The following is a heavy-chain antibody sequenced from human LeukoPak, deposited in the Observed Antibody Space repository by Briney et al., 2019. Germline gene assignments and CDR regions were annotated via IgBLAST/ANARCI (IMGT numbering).Heavy chain of an antibody. CDR2: ISYDGSNK. Sequence: PGGSLRLSCAASGFTFSSYGMHWVRQAPGKGLEWVAVISYDGSNKYYADSVKGRFTISRDNSKNTLYLQMNSLRAEDTAVYYCAKWTPMYCSGGSCFPPDISDYWGQGTLVTVSS. V-gene: IGHV3-30*18. CDR3: AKWTPMYCSGGSCFPPDISDY. J-gene: IGHJ4*02. CDR1: GFTFSSYG. D-gene: IGHD2-15*01.